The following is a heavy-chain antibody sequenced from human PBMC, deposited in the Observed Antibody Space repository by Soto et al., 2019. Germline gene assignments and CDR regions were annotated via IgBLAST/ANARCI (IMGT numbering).Heavy chain of an antibody. Sequence: QVQLVQSGAEVKKPGSSVKVSCKASGGTFSTDSISWVRQAPGQGLEWMGGIIPMFGTANNAQKFQGRVTITAGESTSSAYRALSRLRSGDTAVYFCAREIDGYYGMDVWGQGTTVTVAS. J-gene: IGHJ6*02. V-gene: IGHV1-69*12. CDR2: IIPMFGTA. CDR1: GGTFSTDS. CDR3: AREIDGYYGMDV.